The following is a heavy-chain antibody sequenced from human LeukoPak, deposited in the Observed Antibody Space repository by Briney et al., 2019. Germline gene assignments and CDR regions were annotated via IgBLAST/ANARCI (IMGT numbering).Heavy chain of an antibody. CDR3: ARDQLFPVDG. D-gene: IGHD3-10*01. J-gene: IGHJ4*02. V-gene: IGHV1-69*04. Sequence: ASLKVSCKPSRGTFTSYTISTVPQAPGQGLEWMGRIILSLGIENYGQKFQGRVTITANKSTSTAYMELSSLRSEDTAVYYCARDQLFPVDGGGQGTLVTVS. CDR1: RGTFTSYT. CDR2: IILSLGIE.